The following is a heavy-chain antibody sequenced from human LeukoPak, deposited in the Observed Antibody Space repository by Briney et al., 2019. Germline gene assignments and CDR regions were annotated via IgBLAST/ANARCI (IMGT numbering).Heavy chain of an antibody. CDR1: GGSISSYY. CDR3: ARLYYYDSTPLFDY. Sequence: PSETLSLTCTVSGGSISSYYWSWIRQPPGKGLEWIGYIYYSGSTNYNPSLKSRVTISVDTSKNQFSLKLSSVTAADTAVYCCARLYYYDSTPLFDYWGQGTLVTVSS. CDR2: IYYSGST. D-gene: IGHD3-22*01. J-gene: IGHJ4*02. V-gene: IGHV4-59*08.